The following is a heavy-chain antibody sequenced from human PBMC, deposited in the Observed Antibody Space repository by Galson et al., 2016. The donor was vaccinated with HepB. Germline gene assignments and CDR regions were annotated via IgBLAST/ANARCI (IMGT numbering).Heavy chain of an antibody. V-gene: IGHV3-11*04. J-gene: IGHJ4*02. Sequence: SLRLSCAVSGFTFSDYYMSWVRQAPGKVLEWVAYISDSGTSVAHRDSVRGRFTISRDNAKNSLYLQMRSLRVDDTAIYYCTSTATFDHWGQGTLVTVSS. D-gene: IGHD4-17*01. CDR1: GFTFSDYY. CDR3: TSTATFDH. CDR2: ISDSGTSV.